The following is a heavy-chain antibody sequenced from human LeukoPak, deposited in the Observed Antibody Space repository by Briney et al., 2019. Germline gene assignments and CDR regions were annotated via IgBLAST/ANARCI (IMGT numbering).Heavy chain of an antibody. Sequence: ASVKVSCKASGYTFTSYGISWVRQTPGQGLEWMGWISAYNGNTNYAQKLQGRVTMTTDTSTSTANMGLRSLRSDDTAVYYCARGSVGYCGSGSYYNGKTGMDVWGQGTTVTVSS. CDR1: GYTFTSYG. D-gene: IGHD3-10*01. V-gene: IGHV1-18*01. CDR3: ARGSVGYCGSGSYYNGKTGMDV. CDR2: ISAYNGNT. J-gene: IGHJ6*02.